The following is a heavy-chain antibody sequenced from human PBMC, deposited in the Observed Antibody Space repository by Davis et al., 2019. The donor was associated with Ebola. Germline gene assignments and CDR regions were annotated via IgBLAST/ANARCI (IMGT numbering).Heavy chain of an antibody. CDR1: GYTFTAHY. CDR3: ARGPDYGDYIQYYFHF. CDR2: INTHSGDT. V-gene: IGHV1-2*02. J-gene: IGHJ4*02. D-gene: IGHD4-17*01. Sequence: ASVKVSCKASGYTFTAHYLHWVRQAPGQGLEWMGWINTHSGDTRYAQKFQGRVTLTRDTSIITAYMEMTRLRSDDTAVYYCARGPDYGDYIQYYFHFWGQGTLVTVSS.